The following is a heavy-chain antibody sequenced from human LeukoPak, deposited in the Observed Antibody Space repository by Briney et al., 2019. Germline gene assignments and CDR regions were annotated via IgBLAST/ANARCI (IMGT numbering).Heavy chain of an antibody. V-gene: IGHV1-18*01. CDR1: GYTFTSYG. CDR2: ISAYNGNT. Sequence: ASVKVSCKASGYTFTSYGISWVRQAPGQGLEWMGWISAYNGNTNYAQKLQGRVTMTTDTSTSTAYMELRSLRSDDTAVYYCAREGTVTNYYYYYYMDVWAKGPRSPSP. CDR3: AREGTVTNYYYYYYMDV. D-gene: IGHD4-17*01. J-gene: IGHJ6*03.